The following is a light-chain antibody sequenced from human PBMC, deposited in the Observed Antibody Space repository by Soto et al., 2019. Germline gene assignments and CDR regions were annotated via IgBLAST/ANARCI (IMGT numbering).Light chain of an antibody. V-gene: IGKV1-9*01. CDR2: DAS. J-gene: IGKJ4*01. Sequence: DIQLTQSPSFLSASIGDRVTITCRASQDFSNFLAWYQQKPGRAPKLLMYDASTLQSRAPSRFSGSGSGTELTLTISRLQPEDFATYYCQQLYSFPLTFRGGTKVEIK. CDR3: QQLYSFPLT. CDR1: QDFSNF.